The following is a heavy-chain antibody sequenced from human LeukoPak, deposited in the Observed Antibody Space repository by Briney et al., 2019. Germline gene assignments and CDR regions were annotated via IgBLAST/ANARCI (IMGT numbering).Heavy chain of an antibody. CDR2: ISSSGSII. D-gene: IGHD3-10*01. V-gene: IGHV3-11*04. CDR1: GFTFSDYY. CDR3: ARDRTTMVRGVMGY. Sequence: GGSLRLSCAASGFTFSDYYMSWIRQAPGKGLEWISYISSSGSIIYYADSVKGRFTISRDNAKNSLYLQMNSLRAEDTAVYYCARDRTTMVRGVMGYWGQGTLVTVSS. J-gene: IGHJ4*02.